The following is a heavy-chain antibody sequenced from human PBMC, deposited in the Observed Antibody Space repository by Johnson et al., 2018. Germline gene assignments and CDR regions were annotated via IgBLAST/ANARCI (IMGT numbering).Heavy chain of an antibody. D-gene: IGHD3-16*01. V-gene: IGHV3-7*01. CDR2: IKYDGSDK. J-gene: IGHJ3*02. CDR1: GFTFDRFW. CDR3: LRDVGGESLLTPNAVDI. Sequence: EVQLVESGGGLVQPGGSPRLSCEASGFTFDRFWMSWVRQAPGKGLEWVANIKYDGSDKYYVDSVRGRFTISRDNARNSVYLQLNSLRAEDTALYYCLRDVGGESLLTPNAVDIWGQGTMVTVSS.